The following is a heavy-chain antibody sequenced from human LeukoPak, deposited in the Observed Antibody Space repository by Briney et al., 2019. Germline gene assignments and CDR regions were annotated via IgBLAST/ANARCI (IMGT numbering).Heavy chain of an antibody. D-gene: IGHD2-2*01. V-gene: IGHV1-18*01. CDR2: ISAYDGNT. J-gene: IGHJ5*01. CDR1: GYTFTSYG. Sequence: ASVKVSCKASGYTFTSYGISWVRQAPGKGLEWMGWISAYDGNTNYAQKLQGRVTMTTPTTTSTAYMELRSLRTDDTAVYYCARSVVGRPYNWFDPWGQGTLVTVSS. CDR3: ARSVVGRPYNWFDP.